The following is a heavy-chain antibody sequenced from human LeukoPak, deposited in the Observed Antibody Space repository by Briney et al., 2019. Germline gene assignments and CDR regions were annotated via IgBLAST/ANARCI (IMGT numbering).Heavy chain of an antibody. V-gene: IGHV1-18*01. CDR2: ISVYNGDT. Sequence: ASVKVSCKASGYTFANYGITWVRQAPGQGLEWMGWISVYNGDTNYAQKLQGRVTMTADTSTTTAYMELRSLRSDDTAVYYCARRLYLYGSGSFYMRERTFDYWGQGTLVTVSS. D-gene: IGHD3-10*01. CDR1: GYTFANYG. J-gene: IGHJ4*02. CDR3: ARRLYLYGSGSFYMRERTFDY.